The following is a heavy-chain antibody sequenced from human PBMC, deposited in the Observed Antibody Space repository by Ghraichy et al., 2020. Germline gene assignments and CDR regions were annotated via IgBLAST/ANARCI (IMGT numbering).Heavy chain of an antibody. CDR3: ARAAAGPRDYYYYYGMDV. D-gene: IGHD6-13*01. CDR1: GYTFTSYD. J-gene: IGHJ6*02. CDR2: MNPNSGNT. Sequence: ASVKVSCKASGYTFTSYDINWVRQATGQGLEWMGWMNPNSGNTGYAQKFQGRVTMTRNTSISTAYMELSSLRSEDTAVYYCARAAAGPRDYYYYYGMDVWCQGTTVTVSS. V-gene: IGHV1-8*01.